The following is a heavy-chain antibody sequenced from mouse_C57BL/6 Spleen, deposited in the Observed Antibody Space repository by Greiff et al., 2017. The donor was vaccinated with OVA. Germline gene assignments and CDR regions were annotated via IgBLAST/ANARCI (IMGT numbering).Heavy chain of an antibody. CDR2: IDPSDSET. CDR1: GYTFTSYW. V-gene: IGHV1-52*01. J-gene: IGHJ2*01. Sequence: VQLQQPGAELVRPGSSVQLSCKASGYTFTSYWMHWVKQRPIQGLEWIGNIDPSDSETHYNQKFKDKATLTVDKSSSTAYMQLSSLTSEDSAVYYCARLGPWNYWGQGTTLTVSS. CDR3: ARLGPWNY.